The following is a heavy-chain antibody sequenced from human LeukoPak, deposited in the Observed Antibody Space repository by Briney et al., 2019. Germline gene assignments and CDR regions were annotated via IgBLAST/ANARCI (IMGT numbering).Heavy chain of an antibody. J-gene: IGHJ5*02. V-gene: IGHV3-21*01. CDR2: ISSSSSYI. CDR3: ARDQFLFYDFWSGPPHNWFDP. CDR1: GFTFSSYS. Sequence: MAGGSLRLSCAASGFTFSSYSMNWVRQAPGKGLEWVSSISSSSSYIYYADSVKGRFTISRDNAKNSLYLQMNSLRAEDTAVYYCARDQFLFYDFWSGPPHNWFDPWGQGTLVTVSS. D-gene: IGHD3-3*01.